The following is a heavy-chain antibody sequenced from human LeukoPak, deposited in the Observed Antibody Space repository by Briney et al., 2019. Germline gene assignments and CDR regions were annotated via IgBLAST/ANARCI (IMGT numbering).Heavy chain of an antibody. D-gene: IGHD1-1*01. V-gene: IGHV3-43*01. CDR3: AKDITLEIGGFTGIDY. Sequence: GGSLRLSCAASGFTFSSYTMHWVRQAPGKGLEWVSLISWDGGSTYYADSVKGRFTISRDNSKNSLYLQMNSLRTEDTALYYCAKDITLEIGGFTGIDYWGQGTLVTVSS. J-gene: IGHJ4*02. CDR2: ISWDGGST. CDR1: GFTFSSYT.